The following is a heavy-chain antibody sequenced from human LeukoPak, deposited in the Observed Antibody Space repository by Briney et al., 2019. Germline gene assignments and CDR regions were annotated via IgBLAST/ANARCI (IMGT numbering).Heavy chain of an antibody. V-gene: IGHV4-34*01. Sequence: SETLSLTCAVYGGSFSGYYWSWIRQPPGKGLEWIGEINHSGSTNYNPSLKSRVTISVDTSKNQFSLKLSSVTAADTAMYYCAASVVVVAARDYWGQGTLVTVSS. CDR3: AASVVVVAARDY. CDR1: GGSFSGYY. CDR2: INHSGST. J-gene: IGHJ4*02. D-gene: IGHD2-15*01.